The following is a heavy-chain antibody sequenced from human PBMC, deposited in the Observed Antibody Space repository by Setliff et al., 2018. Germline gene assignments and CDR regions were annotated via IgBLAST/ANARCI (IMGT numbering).Heavy chain of an antibody. V-gene: IGHV3-15*01. J-gene: IGHJ4*02. D-gene: IGHD3-3*01. CDR3: TTLVDLEWLFQL. CDR1: GFTFSTYE. CDR2: IRSKAYGGTT. Sequence: PGGSLRLSCTASGFTFSTYEMNWVRQAPGKGLEWVGFIRSKAYGGTTDYAAPVKGRFTISRDDSKNTLYLQMNSLKTEDTAVYYCTTLVDLEWLFQLGGQGTLVTSPQ.